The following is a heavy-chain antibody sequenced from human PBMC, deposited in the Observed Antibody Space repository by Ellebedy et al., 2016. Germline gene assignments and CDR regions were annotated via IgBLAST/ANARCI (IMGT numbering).Heavy chain of an antibody. Sequence: SLKISXAASGFTFSRFDIYWVRQAQGKGLELVAAISNDGNDENYGASVKGRFSISRDNSKNRVYLQMSSLRVEDTAVYSCARVRSPNYSTNYDLDVWGQGTTVTVPS. J-gene: IGHJ6*02. V-gene: IGHV3-30*03. D-gene: IGHD3-22*01. CDR2: ISNDGNDE. CDR1: GFTFSRFD. CDR3: ARVRSPNYSTNYDLDV.